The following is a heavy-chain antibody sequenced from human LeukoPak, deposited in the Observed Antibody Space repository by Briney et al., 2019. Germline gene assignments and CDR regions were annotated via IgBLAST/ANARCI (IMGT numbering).Heavy chain of an antibody. D-gene: IGHD6-13*01. V-gene: IGHV5-51*01. CDR2: IYPGDSDT. CDR3: ARHLTAAGRVYGMDV. J-gene: IGHJ6*02. Sequence: GESLKISCKGSGYSFTSYWIGWVRQMPGKGLEWMGIIYPGDSDTRYSPSFQGQVTISADKSISTAYLQWSSLKASDTAMYYCARHLTAAGRVYGMDVWGQGTTVTVSS. CDR1: GYSFTSYW.